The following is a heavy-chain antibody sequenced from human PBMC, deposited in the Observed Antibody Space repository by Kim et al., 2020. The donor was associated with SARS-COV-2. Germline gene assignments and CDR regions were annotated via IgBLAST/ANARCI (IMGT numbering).Heavy chain of an antibody. CDR1: GGTFSSYA. Sequence: SVKVSCKASGGTFSSYAISWVRQAPGQGLEWMGRIIPILGIANYAQKFQGRVTITADKSTSTAYMELSSLRSEDTAVYYCAIEDIAARPWRDYWGQGTLVTVSS. CDR2: IIPILGIA. J-gene: IGHJ4*02. CDR3: AIEDIAARPWRDY. V-gene: IGHV1-69*04. D-gene: IGHD6-6*01.